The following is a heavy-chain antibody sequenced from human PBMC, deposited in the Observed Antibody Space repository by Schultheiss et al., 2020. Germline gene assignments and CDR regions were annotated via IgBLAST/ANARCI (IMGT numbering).Heavy chain of an antibody. J-gene: IGHJ6*03. Sequence: GASLKISCAASGFTFSSYGMHWVRQAPGKGLEWVAVISYDGSNKYYADSVKGRFTISRDNSKNTLYLQMNSLRAEDTAVYYCARDCGRPYYYYYYYMDVWGKGTTVTVSS. V-gene: IGHV3-30*03. CDR3: ARDCGRPYYYYYYYMDV. CDR1: GFTFSSYG. CDR2: ISYDGSNK. D-gene: IGHD2-15*01.